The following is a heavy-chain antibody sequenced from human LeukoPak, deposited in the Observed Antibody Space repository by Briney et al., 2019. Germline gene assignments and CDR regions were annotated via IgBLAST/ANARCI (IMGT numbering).Heavy chain of an antibody. CDR3: AREATLGRVLRYFDWLSSQKYFDY. J-gene: IGHJ4*02. V-gene: IGHV1-69*13. CDR1: GGTFSSYA. Sequence: GASVKVSCKASGGTFSSYAISWVRQAPGQGLEWMGGIIPIFGTANYAQKFQGRVTITADESTSTAYMELSSLRSEDTAVYYCAREATLGRVLRYFDWLSSQKYFDYWGQGTLVTVSS. CDR2: IIPIFGTA. D-gene: IGHD3-9*01.